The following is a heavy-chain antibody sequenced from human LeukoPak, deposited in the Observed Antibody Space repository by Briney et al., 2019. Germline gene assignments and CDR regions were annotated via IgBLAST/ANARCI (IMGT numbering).Heavy chain of an antibody. V-gene: IGHV4-59*01. Sequence: SETLSLTCTVSGGSISDYYWSWIRQPPGKGLEWIGYIYSSGSTYYNPSLKSRVTISVDTSKNQFSLKLSSVTAADTAVYYCARADVWGQGTTVTVPS. CDR2: IYSSGST. CDR3: ARADV. CDR1: GGSISDYY. J-gene: IGHJ6*02.